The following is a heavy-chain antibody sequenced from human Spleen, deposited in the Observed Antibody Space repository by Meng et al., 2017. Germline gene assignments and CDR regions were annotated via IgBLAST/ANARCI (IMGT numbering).Heavy chain of an antibody. J-gene: IGHJ4*02. CDR2: ISGSGGST. V-gene: IGHV3-23*01. Sequence: GESLKISCAASGFTFSSYAMSWVRQAPGKGLEWVSAISGSGGSTYYADSVKGRFTISSDNSKNTLYLQMNSLRAEDTAVYYCAKIISYYPDNDYWGQGTLVTVSS. CDR1: GFTFSSYA. D-gene: IGHD3-10*01. CDR3: AKIISYYPDNDY.